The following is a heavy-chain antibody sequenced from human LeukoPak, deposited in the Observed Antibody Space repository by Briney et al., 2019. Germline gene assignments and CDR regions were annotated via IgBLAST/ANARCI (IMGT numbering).Heavy chain of an antibody. D-gene: IGHD2-2*01. Sequence: ASVKVSCKASAYTFTKYGISWVRQAPGQGLEWMGWINPNNGNTRYAEDLQGRVTMTTDISTSTAYMELRSLRSDDTVIYHRARDFTPPHCTSPNCPRGGWFDPWGQGTLVTVSS. V-gene: IGHV1-18*01. CDR1: AYTFTKYG. J-gene: IGHJ5*02. CDR2: INPNNGNT. CDR3: ARDFTPPHCTSPNCPRGGWFDP.